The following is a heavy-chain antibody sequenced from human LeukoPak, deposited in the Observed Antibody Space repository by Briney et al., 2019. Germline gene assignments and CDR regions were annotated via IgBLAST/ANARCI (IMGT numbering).Heavy chain of an antibody. V-gene: IGHV4-34*01. CDR3: ASVRSYYDSSGYIGAFDI. CDR1: GGSFSGYY. J-gene: IGHJ3*02. D-gene: IGHD3-22*01. Sequence: SETLSLTCAVYGGSFSGYYWSWIRQPPGKGLEWIGEINHSGSTNYNPSLKSRVTISVDTSKNQFSLKLSSVTAAETAVYYCASVRSYYDSSGYIGAFDIWGQGTMVTVSS. CDR2: INHSGST.